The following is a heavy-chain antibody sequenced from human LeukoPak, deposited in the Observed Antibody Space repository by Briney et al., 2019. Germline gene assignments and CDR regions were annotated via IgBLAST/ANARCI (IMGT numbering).Heavy chain of an antibody. CDR2: MNPNTGNA. D-gene: IGHD1-26*01. CDR1: GYTFTSYD. Sequence: ASVKVSCKASGYTFTSYDINWVRQATGQGLEWMGWMNPNTGNAGYAQKFQDRVTITWDAPISTAYMDLSSLRSEDTAVYYCARVGYSNSYDYWGQGTLVTVSS. V-gene: IGHV1-8*01. J-gene: IGHJ4*02. CDR3: ARVGYSNSYDY.